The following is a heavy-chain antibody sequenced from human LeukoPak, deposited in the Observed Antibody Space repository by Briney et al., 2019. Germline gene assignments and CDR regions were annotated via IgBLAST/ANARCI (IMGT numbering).Heavy chain of an antibody. CDR2: IKKDGSEK. J-gene: IGHJ4*02. V-gene: IGHV3-7*03. Sequence: GGSLRLSCATSGFSFSSYWMSWVRQAPGKGLEWVANIKKDGSEKYYVDSVKGRFTISRDNVKNSLYLQMNSLRAEDTAVYYCARGSGYFLDFDYWGQGTLVTVSS. CDR1: GFSFSSYW. CDR3: ARGSGYFLDFDY. D-gene: IGHD3-22*01.